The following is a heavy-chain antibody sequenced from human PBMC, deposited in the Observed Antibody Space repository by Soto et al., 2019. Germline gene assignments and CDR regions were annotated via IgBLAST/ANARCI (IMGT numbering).Heavy chain of an antibody. D-gene: IGHD4-17*01. CDR1: GYTFTGYY. J-gene: IGHJ4*02. Sequence: QVQLVQSGAAVKKPGASVKVSCKASGYTFTGYYMHWVRQAPGQGLEWMGWINPNSGGTNYAQKYQGGVPMTRDTPISTAYKELSRLRSDDTAVSYCARGTVTNFDYWGQGTLVTVSS. V-gene: IGHV1-2*02. CDR2: INPNSGGT. CDR3: ARGTVTNFDY.